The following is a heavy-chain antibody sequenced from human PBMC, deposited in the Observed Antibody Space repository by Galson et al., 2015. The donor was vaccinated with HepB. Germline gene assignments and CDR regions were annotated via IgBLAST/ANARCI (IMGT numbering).Heavy chain of an antibody. CDR1: GGTFSSYA. Sequence: SVKVSCKASGGTFSSYAISWVRQAPGQGLEWMGGIIPIFGTANYAQKFQGRVTITADESTSTAYMELSSLRSEDTAVYYCARVEVYSGYDPYYYYYYMDVWGKGTTVTVSS. CDR2: IIPIFGTA. V-gene: IGHV1-69*13. D-gene: IGHD5-12*01. J-gene: IGHJ6*03. CDR3: ARVEVYSGYDPYYYYYYMDV.